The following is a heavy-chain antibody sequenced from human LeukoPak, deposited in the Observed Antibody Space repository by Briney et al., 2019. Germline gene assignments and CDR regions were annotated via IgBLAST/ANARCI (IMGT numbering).Heavy chain of an antibody. J-gene: IGHJ3*02. CDR2: IYYSGST. D-gene: IGHD1-26*01. CDR3: ARLHRVGATTGDAFDI. Sequence: PSETLSLTCTVSGGSISSSSYYWGWIRQPPGKGLEWIGSIYYSGSTYYNPSLKSRVTISVDTSKNQFSLKLSSVTAADTAVYYCARLHRVGATTGDAFDIWGQGTMVTVSS. V-gene: IGHV4-39*07. CDR1: GGSISSSSYY.